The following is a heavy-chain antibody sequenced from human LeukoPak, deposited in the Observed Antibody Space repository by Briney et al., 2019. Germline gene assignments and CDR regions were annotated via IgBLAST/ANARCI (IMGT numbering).Heavy chain of an antibody. CDR1: GGSFSGYY. J-gene: IGHJ4*02. V-gene: IGHV4-34*01. D-gene: IGHD2-15*01. Sequence: SETLSLTFAVYGGSFSGYYWSWIRQPPGKGLEWIGEINHCGSTNYNPSLKSRVTISVDTSKNQFSLKLSSVTAADTAVYYCARGYCSGGSCYFAQAGVDYWGQGTLVTVSS. CDR2: INHCGST. CDR3: ARGYCSGGSCYFAQAGVDY.